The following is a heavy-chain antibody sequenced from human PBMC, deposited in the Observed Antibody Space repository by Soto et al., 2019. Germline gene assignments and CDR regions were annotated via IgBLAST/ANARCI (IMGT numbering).Heavy chain of an antibody. J-gene: IGHJ3*02. CDR2: IIPIFGTA. V-gene: IGHV1-69*13. D-gene: IGHD2-2*01. Sequence: GASVKVSCKASGGTFGSYAIIWVRQAPGQGLEWMGGIIPIFGTANYAQKFQGRVTITADESTSTAYMELSSLRSEDTAVYYCATWVSTSCYVCAFDIWGQGTMVTVSS. CDR1: GGTFGSYA. CDR3: ATWVSTSCYVCAFDI.